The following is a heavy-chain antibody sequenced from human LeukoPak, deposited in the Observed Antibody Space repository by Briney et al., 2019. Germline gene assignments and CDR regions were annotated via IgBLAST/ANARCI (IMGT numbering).Heavy chain of an antibody. D-gene: IGHD7-27*01. J-gene: IGHJ2*01. CDR3: ARELGVPEWYFYL. CDR1: GGSINSYY. V-gene: IGHV4-59*01. CDR2: IYNSETI. Sequence: SETLSLTCTVSGGSINSYYWSWIRQPPGKGLEWIGYIYNSETINYNPSLKSRVSISVDTSKNQFSLKLNSVTAADTAVYYCARELGVPEWYFYLWGRGTLVTVSS.